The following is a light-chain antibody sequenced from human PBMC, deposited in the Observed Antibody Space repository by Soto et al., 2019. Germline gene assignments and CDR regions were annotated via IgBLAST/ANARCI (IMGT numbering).Light chain of an antibody. Sequence: DIVMTQSPATLSGSPGERATISCRASQSVSIDLAWYQQTPGHAPRLLIYGASTRTTGIPFRFSGSASGTEFTLTISSLQSEDFTVYYCQHYNNWPLTFGQGTKVEIK. J-gene: IGKJ1*01. CDR3: QHYNNWPLT. CDR1: QSVSID. V-gene: IGKV3-15*01. CDR2: GAS.